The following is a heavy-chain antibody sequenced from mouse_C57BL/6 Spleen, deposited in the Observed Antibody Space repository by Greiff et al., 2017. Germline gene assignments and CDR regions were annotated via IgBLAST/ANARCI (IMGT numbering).Heavy chain of an antibody. V-gene: IGHV1-69*01. CDR1: GYTFTSYW. Sequence: VQLQQPGAELVMPGASVKLSCKASGYTFTSYWMHWVKQRPGQGLEWIGEIDPSDSYTNYNQKFKGKSTLTVDKSSSTAYMQLSSLTSEDPAVYYCARVYCSSYLAMDYWGQGTSVTVSS. CDR3: ARVYCSSYLAMDY. D-gene: IGHD1-1*01. J-gene: IGHJ4*01. CDR2: IDPSDSYT.